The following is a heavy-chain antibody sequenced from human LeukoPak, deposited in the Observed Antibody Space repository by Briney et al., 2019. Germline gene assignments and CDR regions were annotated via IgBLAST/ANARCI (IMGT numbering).Heavy chain of an antibody. V-gene: IGHV3-30*02. CDR3: AKDLVIYSSSSGDAFDI. CDR1: GFTFSSYG. Sequence: GGSLRLSCAASGFTFSSYGMHWVRQAPGKGLEWVAFIQYDGSNKYYADSVKGRFTISRDNSKNTLYLQMNSLRAEDTAVYYCAKDLVIYSSSSGDAFDIWGQGTMVTVSS. D-gene: IGHD6-6*01. J-gene: IGHJ3*02. CDR2: IQYDGSNK.